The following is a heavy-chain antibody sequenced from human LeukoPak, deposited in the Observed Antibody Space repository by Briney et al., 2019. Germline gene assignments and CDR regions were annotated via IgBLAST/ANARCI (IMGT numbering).Heavy chain of an antibody. J-gene: IGHJ4*02. CDR3: AKYSGDYFGDY. V-gene: IGHV3-23*01. CDR2: ISASGGHK. Sequence: GGSLRLSCAASGFTFSSYAMSWVRQAPGKGLEWVSGISASGGHKFYADSVKGRFSISRDNSKNTLYLQMNSLRAEDTAIYYCAKYSGDYFGDYWGQGNLVTVSS. CDR1: GFTFSSYA. D-gene: IGHD1-26*01.